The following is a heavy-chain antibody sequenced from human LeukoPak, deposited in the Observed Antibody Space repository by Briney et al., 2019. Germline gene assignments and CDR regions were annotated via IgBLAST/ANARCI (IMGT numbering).Heavy chain of an antibody. CDR1: GGSFSGYY. CDR3: ARGIAARYYYYYGMDV. D-gene: IGHD6-6*01. Sequence: PSETLSLTCAVYGGSFSGYYWSWIRQPPGKGLEWIGEINHSGSTNYNPSLKSRVTKSVDTSKNQFSLKLSSVTAADTAVYYCARGIAARYYYYYGMDVWGQGTTVTVSS. V-gene: IGHV4-34*01. J-gene: IGHJ6*02. CDR2: INHSGST.